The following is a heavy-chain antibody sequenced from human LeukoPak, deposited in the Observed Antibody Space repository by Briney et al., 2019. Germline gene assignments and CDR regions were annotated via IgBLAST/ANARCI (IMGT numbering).Heavy chain of an antibody. V-gene: IGHV7-4-1*02. CDR3: ARGRLGLGYCSGGSCYPWEDYYYMDV. CDR2: INTNTGNP. CDR1: RYTFTSYA. J-gene: IGHJ6*03. Sequence: GASVKVSCKASRYTFTSYAMNWVRQAPGQGLEWMGWINTNTGNPTYAQGFTGRFVFSLDTSVSTAYLQISSLKAEDTAVYYCARGRLGLGYCSGGSCYPWEDYYYMDVWGKGTTVTVSS. D-gene: IGHD2-15*01.